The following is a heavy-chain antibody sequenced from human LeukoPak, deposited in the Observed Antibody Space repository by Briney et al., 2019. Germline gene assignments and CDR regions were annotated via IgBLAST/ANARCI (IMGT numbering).Heavy chain of an antibody. D-gene: IGHD2-2*01. V-gene: IGHV3-74*01. CDR2: ISTDGSSS. CDR3: GRGFALVPAGIPDY. J-gene: IGHJ4*02. Sequence: GGSLRLSCAASGFTFSHYWMHWVHQAPGEGLVWVSRISTDGSSSSYTDSVKGRFTISRDNAKNTLYLQMNSLRAEDTAIYYGGRGFALVPAGIPDYWGQGILVTVSS. CDR1: GFTFSHYW.